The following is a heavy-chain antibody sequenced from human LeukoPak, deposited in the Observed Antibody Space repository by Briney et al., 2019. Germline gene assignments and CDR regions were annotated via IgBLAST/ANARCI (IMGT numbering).Heavy chain of an antibody. CDR2: ISAYNGNT. J-gene: IGHJ3*02. D-gene: IGHD3-22*01. CDR3: ARDRGYHYDSSGYSDAFDI. Sequence: ASVKVSCKASGYTFTSYGISWVRQAPGQGLEWMGWISAYNGNTNYAQKLQGRVTMTTDTSTSTAYMELRSLRSDDTAVYYCARDRGYHYDSSGYSDAFDIWGRGTMVTVSS. V-gene: IGHV1-18*01. CDR1: GYTFTSYG.